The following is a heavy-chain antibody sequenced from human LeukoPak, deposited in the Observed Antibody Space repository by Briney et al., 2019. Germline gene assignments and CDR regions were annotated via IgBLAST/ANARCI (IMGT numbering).Heavy chain of an antibody. CDR1: GFNFGTYW. J-gene: IGHJ4*02. D-gene: IGHD3-3*01. V-gene: IGHV3-23*01. CDR2: ISGSGGNT. Sequence: GGSLRLSCAASGFNFGTYWMSWVRQAPGKGLEWVSAISGSGGNTYYADSVKGRFTISRDNSKNTLYLQMNSLRAEDTAVYYCAKDGAGSGYYYYFNYWGQGTLVTVSS. CDR3: AKDGAGSGYYYYFNY.